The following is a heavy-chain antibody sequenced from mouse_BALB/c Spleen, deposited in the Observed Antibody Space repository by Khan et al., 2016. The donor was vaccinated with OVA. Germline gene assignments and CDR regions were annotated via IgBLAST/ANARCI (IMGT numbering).Heavy chain of an antibody. V-gene: IGHV3-1*02. CDR2: IYSSGST. J-gene: IGHJ2*01. CDR1: GYSIISGYS. CDR3: ARDGNYFDY. Sequence: EVELVESGPDLVKPSQSLSLTCTVTGYSIISGYSWHWIRQFPGNRLEWMGYIYSSGSTNYNPTLKSRISITRDTSKNQFFLQLKSVTTEDTATYYCARDGNYFDYWGQGTTLTVSS.